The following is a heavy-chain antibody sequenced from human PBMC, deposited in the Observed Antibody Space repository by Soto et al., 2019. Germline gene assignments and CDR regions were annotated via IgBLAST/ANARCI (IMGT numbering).Heavy chain of an antibody. V-gene: IGHV4-59*12. CDR2: IYYSGYT. CDR3: ARVYGDFEYYFDY. Sequence: PSETLSLTCTVSGGSISSYYWSWIRQPPGKGLEWIGYIYYSGYTYYNPSLKSRVIISVDTSKNQFSLKLSSVTAADTAVYYCARVYGDFEYYFDYWGQGTLVTVSS. J-gene: IGHJ4*02. D-gene: IGHD4-17*01. CDR1: GGSISSYY.